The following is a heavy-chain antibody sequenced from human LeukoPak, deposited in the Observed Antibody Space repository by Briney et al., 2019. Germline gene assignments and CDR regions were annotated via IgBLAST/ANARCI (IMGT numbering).Heavy chain of an antibody. D-gene: IGHD2-2*01. V-gene: IGHV1-69*13. CDR2: IIPIFGTA. J-gene: IGHJ5*02. CDR3: ARDLDCSSTSCYSEP. CDR1: VGTFSSYA. Sequence: ASVKVSCKASVGTFSSYAISWVRQAPGQGLEWMGGIIPIFGTANYAQKFQGRVTITEDESTSTAYMELSSLRSDDTGVYYCARDLDCSSTSCYSEPWGQGTLVTVSS.